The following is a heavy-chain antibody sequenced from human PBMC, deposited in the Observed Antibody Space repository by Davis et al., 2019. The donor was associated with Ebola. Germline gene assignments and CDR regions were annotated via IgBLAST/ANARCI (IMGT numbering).Heavy chain of an antibody. Sequence: PGGSLSLSCTASGFAFSTYNMNWVRQAPGKGLEWVSSITTNGWSTYYADSVKGRFIISRDNAKNSLFLQMNSLRAEDTSVYYCARETSAFDVWGQGTMVTVSS. CDR2: ITTNGWST. J-gene: IGHJ3*01. V-gene: IGHV3-48*01. CDR3: ARETSAFDV. CDR1: GFAFSTYN.